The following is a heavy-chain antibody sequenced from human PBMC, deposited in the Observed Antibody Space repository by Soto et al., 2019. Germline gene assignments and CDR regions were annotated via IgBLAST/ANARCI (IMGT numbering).Heavy chain of an antibody. CDR2: ISTHNGNT. J-gene: IGHJ3*01. CDR1: VFTSSG. Sequence: QDQLVQSGAEVKKPGASVKVSCKASVFTSSGISWVRRAPGQRLEWMGWISTHNGNTIYAQKFQGRVIMTMDTSTTTVYMELRSLRPDDTAVYLCAREGILGLFDAYDLWGQGTMVTVSS. D-gene: IGHD3-3*01. V-gene: IGHV1-18*04. CDR3: AREGILGLFDAYDL.